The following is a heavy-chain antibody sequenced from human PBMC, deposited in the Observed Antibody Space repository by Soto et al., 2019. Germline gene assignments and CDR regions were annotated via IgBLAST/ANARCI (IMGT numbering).Heavy chain of an antibody. D-gene: IGHD2-2*01. CDR3: ASPKDYAHYGMDV. CDR1: GYSFTSYW. Sequence: PGESLKISCKGSGYSFTSYWISWVRQMPGKGLEWMGRIDPSDSYTDYSPSFQGHVTISADKSISTAYLQWSSLKASDTAMYYCASPKDYAHYGMDVWGQGTTVTVSS. V-gene: IGHV5-10-1*01. J-gene: IGHJ6*02. CDR2: IDPSDSYT.